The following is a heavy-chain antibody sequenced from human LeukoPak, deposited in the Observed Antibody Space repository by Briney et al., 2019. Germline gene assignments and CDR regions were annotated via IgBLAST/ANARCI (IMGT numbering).Heavy chain of an antibody. CDR1: GYTFTGYY. CDR2: IIPIFGTA. D-gene: IGHD4-17*01. J-gene: IGHJ3*02. V-gene: IGHV1-69*13. CDR3: ARDPSVTKADAFDI. Sequence: GASVTVSCKPSGYTFTGYYMHWVRQAPGQGLEWMGGIIPIFGTANYAQKFQGRVTITADESTSTAYMELSSLRSEDTAVYYCARDPSVTKADAFDIWGQGTMVTVSS.